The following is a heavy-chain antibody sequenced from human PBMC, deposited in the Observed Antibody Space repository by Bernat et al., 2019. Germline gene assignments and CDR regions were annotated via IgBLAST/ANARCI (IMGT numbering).Heavy chain of an antibody. J-gene: IGHJ5*02. CDR1: GFTFSSYW. CDR2: INSDGSST. Sequence: EVQLVESGGGLVKPGGSLRLSCAASGFTFSSYWMHWVRQAPGKRLVWVSRINSDGSSTSYADSVKGRFTISRDNAKNTLYLQMNSLRAEDTAVYYCARDYLSYIVVVPAVLNWFDPWGQGTLVTVSS. D-gene: IGHD2-2*01. CDR3: ARDYLSYIVVVPAVLNWFDP. V-gene: IGHV3-74*01.